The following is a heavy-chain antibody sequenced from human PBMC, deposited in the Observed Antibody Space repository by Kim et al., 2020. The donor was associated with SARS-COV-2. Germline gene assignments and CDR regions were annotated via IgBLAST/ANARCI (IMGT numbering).Heavy chain of an antibody. V-gene: IGHV3-23*01. CDR1: GFTFSSYA. CDR2: ITGGGGST. CDR3: AKVTYYYGSGRGAFDI. Sequence: GGSLRLSCEASGFTFSSYAMSWVRQAPGKGLEWVSGITGGGGSTYYADSVKGRFTISRDNSKNTLYLQMNSLRAEDTAVYYCAKVTYYYGSGRGAFDIWGQGTMVTVSS. D-gene: IGHD3-10*01. J-gene: IGHJ3*02.